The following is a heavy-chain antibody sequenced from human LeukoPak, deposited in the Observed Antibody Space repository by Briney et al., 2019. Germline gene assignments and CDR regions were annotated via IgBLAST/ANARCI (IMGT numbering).Heavy chain of an antibody. CDR3: ARSITSSWYGDFQH. V-gene: IGHV4-34*01. J-gene: IGHJ1*01. CDR2: INHSGST. Sequence: SETLSLTCAVYGGSFSGYYWSWIRQPPGKGLEWIGEINHSGSTNYNPSLKSRVTISVDTSKNQFSLKLSSVTAADTAVYYCARSITSSWYGDFQHWGQGTLVTVSS. D-gene: IGHD6-13*01. CDR1: GGSFSGYY.